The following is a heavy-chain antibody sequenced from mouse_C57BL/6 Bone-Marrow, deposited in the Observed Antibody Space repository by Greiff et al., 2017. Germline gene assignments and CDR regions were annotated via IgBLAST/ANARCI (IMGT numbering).Heavy chain of an antibody. D-gene: IGHD1-1*01. CDR3: ARSLIKDYAMDY. Sequence: EVQLQQSGPELVKPGASVKISCKASGYTFTDYYMNWVKQSHGKSFEWIGDINPNNGGTSYNQKFKGKATLTVDKSSSTAYMELRSLTSEDSAVYYCARSLIKDYAMDYWGQGTSVTVSS. V-gene: IGHV1-26*01. CDR2: INPNNGGT. CDR1: GYTFTDYY. J-gene: IGHJ4*01.